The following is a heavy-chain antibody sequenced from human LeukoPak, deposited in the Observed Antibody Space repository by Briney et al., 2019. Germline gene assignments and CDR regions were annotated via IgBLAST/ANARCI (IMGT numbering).Heavy chain of an antibody. CDR2: IKNKADSYAT. J-gene: IGHJ4*02. CDR1: GFTFSDSA. Sequence: GGSLRLSCAASGFTFSDSAMHWVRQASGKGLEWIGRIKNKADSYATAYAASVKGRFTISRDDSKNTVYLQMNSLRTEDTAVYYCTKPLSGAVIYDYWGQGTLVTVSS. V-gene: IGHV3-73*01. CDR3: TKPLSGAVIYDY. D-gene: IGHD3-16*02.